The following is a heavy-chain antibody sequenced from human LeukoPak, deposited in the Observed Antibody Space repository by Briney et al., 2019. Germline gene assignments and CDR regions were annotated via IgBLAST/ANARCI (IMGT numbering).Heavy chain of an antibody. CDR3: ARVGGVRILGDPHYYYMDV. Sequence: GGSLRLSCAASGFTFSSYSMNWVRQAPGKGLEWVSSISSSSSYIYYADSVKGRFTISRDNAKNSLYLQMNSLRTEDTAVYYCARVGGVRILGDPHYYYMDVWGKGTTVTVSS. D-gene: IGHD2-8*02. J-gene: IGHJ6*03. CDR2: ISSSSSYI. V-gene: IGHV3-21*01. CDR1: GFTFSSYS.